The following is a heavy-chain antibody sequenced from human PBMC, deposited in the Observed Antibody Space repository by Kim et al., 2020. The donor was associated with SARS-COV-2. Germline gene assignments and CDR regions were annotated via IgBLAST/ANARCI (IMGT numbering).Heavy chain of an antibody. CDR2: INTNTGNP. D-gene: IGHD3-3*01. CDR3: ARDHSHYDFWSGSYNWFDP. V-gene: IGHV7-4-1*02. CDR1: GYTFTSYA. J-gene: IGHJ5*02. Sequence: ASVKVSCKASGYTFTSYAMNWVRQAPGQGLEWMGWINTNTGNPTYAQGFTGRFVFSLDTSVSTAYLQISSLKAEDTAVYYCARDHSHYDFWSGSYNWFDPWGQGTLVTVSS.